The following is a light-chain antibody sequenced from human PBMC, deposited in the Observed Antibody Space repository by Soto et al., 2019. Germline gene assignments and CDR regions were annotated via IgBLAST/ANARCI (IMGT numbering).Light chain of an antibody. CDR3: QHGGT. CDR2: GAS. CDR1: QSVSSN. J-gene: IGKJ3*01. Sequence: EIVMTQSPATMSVSPGERATLSCRARQSVSSNLALYQQKPGQAPRLLIYGASTRATGIPARFSGSGSGTEFSLAISSLQSEDFEVYYCQHGGTFGPGTKVDI. V-gene: IGKV3-15*01.